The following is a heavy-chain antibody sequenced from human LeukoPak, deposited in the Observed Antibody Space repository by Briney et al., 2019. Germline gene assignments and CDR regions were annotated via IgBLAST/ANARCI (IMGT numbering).Heavy chain of an antibody. D-gene: IGHD3-10*01. CDR2: IYPNSGAT. CDR3: ARDVDYYGSGSCRFDP. CDR1: GYIFTGYY. Sequence: ASVKVSCKASGYIFTGYYMHWVRQAPGQGLEWMGWIYPNSGATNYAQKFQGRVTMTRDTSISTAYMELSRLRSDDTAVYYCARDVDYYGSGSCRFDPWGQGTLVTVFS. V-gene: IGHV1-2*02. J-gene: IGHJ5*02.